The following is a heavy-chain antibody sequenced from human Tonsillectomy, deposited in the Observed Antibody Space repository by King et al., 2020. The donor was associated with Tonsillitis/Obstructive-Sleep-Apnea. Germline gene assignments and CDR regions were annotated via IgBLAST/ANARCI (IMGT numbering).Heavy chain of an antibody. CDR1: GYSFTNYG. J-gene: IGHJ4*02. V-gene: IGHV1-18*01. Sequence: QLVQSGAEVKKPGASVKVSCKASGYSFTNYGISWVRQAPGQGLEWMGWISGYNGNTNYAQNLQGRVTMTADTSTSTDYMELRSLRSDDSAVYYCARGGYSIYFDFWGQGTLVTVSS. CDR3: ARGGYSIYFDF. D-gene: IGHD5-18*01. CDR2: ISGYNGNT.